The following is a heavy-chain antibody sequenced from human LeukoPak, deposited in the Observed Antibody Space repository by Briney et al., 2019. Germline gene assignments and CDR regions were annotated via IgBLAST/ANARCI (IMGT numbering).Heavy chain of an antibody. J-gene: IGHJ3*02. Sequence: SETLSLTCAVYGGSFSGYYWSWIRQPPGKGLEWIGEINHSGRTNSNPSLKSRVTISVDTSKKHFSLTLSSVPAADPAVYYCARGTDGYRLGLHVFDIWGQGTMVTVSS. CDR2: INHSGRT. CDR3: ARGTDGYRLGLHVFDI. D-gene: IGHD5-24*01. CDR1: GGSFSGYY. V-gene: IGHV4-34*01.